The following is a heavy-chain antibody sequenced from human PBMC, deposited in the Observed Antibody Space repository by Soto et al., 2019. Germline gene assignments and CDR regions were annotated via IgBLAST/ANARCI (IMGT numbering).Heavy chain of an antibody. Sequence: QVQLVQSGAEVKKPGSSVKVSCKASGGTFNNHAINWVRQAPGQGLEWMGGIIPIFGTSNYAQKFQGRVTNYADELNRTGYQGLRRLRSEGKAVYLCVRGKMGEVATILREKGFEPWGQGTLVNVPS. CDR2: IIPIFGTS. V-gene: IGHV1-69*01. CDR1: GGTFNNHA. J-gene: IGHJ5*02. D-gene: IGHD5-12*01. CDR3: VRGKMGEVATILREKGFEP.